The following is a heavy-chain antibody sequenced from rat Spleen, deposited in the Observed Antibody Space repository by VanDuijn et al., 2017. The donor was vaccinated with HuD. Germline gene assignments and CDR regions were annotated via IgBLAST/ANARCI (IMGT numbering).Heavy chain of an antibody. V-gene: IGHV5-25*01. Sequence: EVQLVESGGGLVQPGRSMKLSCAVSGFTFSNYYMAWVRQAPTKGLEWVASITIDGNDAYYRDSVRGRFTISRDNARNTLYLQMDSLRSEDTATYYCARLATDYFDYWGQGVMLTVSS. J-gene: IGHJ2*01. CDR3: ARLATDYFDY. CDR1: GFTFSNYY. D-gene: IGHD3-4*01. CDR2: ITIDGNDA.